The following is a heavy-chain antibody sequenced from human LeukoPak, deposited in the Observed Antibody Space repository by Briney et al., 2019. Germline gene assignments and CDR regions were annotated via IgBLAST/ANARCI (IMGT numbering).Heavy chain of an antibody. CDR1: GGSITSNSYY. CDR2: ITYSGST. J-gene: IGHJ4*02. V-gene: IGHV4-39*07. D-gene: IGHD2-2*01. Sequence: SETLSLTCTVSGGSITSNSYYWGWIRQPPGKGLEWIGSITYSGSTYYNPSLKRRVTISIDTSKNQFSLKLSSVTAADTAVYYCARERREQLLPPYTRSVTYFDYWGQGTLVTVSS. CDR3: ARERREQLLPPYTRSVTYFDY.